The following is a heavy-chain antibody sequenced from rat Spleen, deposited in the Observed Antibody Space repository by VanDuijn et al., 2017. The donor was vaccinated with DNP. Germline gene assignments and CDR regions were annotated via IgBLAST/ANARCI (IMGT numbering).Heavy chain of an antibody. Sequence: EVQLVGSGGGLVKPGRSMKLSCAASGFTFSDYGMAWVLQAPTKGLEWVASISSDSGDSYYRDSVQGRFTISRDNAKNTLYLQMDSLRSEDTATYYCKLGGAYWGQGVMVTVSS. V-gene: IGHV5S13*01. J-gene: IGHJ2*01. CDR2: ISSDSGDS. CDR3: KLGGAY. D-gene: IGHD5-1*01. CDR1: GFTFSDYG.